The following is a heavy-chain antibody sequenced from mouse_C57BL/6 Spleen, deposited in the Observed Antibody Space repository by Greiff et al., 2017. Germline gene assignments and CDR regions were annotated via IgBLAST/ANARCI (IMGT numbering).Heavy chain of an antibody. V-gene: IGHV1-80*01. CDR1: GYAFSSYW. CDR2: IYPGDGDT. CDR3: ARESGSSQYYFDY. Sequence: QVQLQQSGAELVKPGASVKISCKASGYAFSSYWMNWVKQRPGKGLEWIGQIYPGDGDTNYNGKFKGKATLTADKSSSTAYMQLSRLTSEDSAVYFCARESGSSQYYFDYWGQGTTLTVSS. J-gene: IGHJ2*01. D-gene: IGHD1-1*01.